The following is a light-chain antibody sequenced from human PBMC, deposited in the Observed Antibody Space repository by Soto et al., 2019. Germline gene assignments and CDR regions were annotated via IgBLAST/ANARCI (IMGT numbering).Light chain of an antibody. CDR1: SSNIGAGYD. V-gene: IGLV1-40*01. CDR2: TNS. J-gene: IGLJ3*02. Sequence: QSVLTQPPSVSGAPGQGVTISCAGTSSNIGAGYDVHWYQQVPGTAPKLLIYTNSNRPSGVPDRFSGPKSGTSASLAITGLQAADEAHYYCQSYDSSLSALVFGGGTKVTVL. CDR3: QSYDSSLSALV.